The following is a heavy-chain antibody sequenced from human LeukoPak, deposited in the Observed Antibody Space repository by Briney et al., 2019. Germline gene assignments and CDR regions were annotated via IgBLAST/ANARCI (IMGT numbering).Heavy chain of an antibody. CDR1: GGTFSSYA. Sequence: SVKVSCKASGGTFSSYAISWVRQAPGHGLEWMGRIIPILGIANYAQKFQGRITITADKSTSTAYMELSSLRSEDTAVYYCSSCLQLWFFDYWGQGTLATVSS. J-gene: IGHJ4*02. CDR2: IIPILGIA. CDR3: SSCLQLWFFDY. D-gene: IGHD5-18*01. V-gene: IGHV1-69*04.